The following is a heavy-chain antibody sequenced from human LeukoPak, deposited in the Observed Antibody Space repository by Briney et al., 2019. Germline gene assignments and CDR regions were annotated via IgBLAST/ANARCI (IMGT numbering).Heavy chain of an antibody. Sequence: QPGGSLRLSCAASGFTFRTYGMNWVRQAPGKGLEWVAIISYDGSNEDYADSVKGRFTISRDNSKNTLYLQMNSLRAEDSAVYYCARTCSGGSCYPNYYYYGMDVWGQGTTVTVSS. CDR1: GFTFRTYG. CDR3: ARTCSGGSCYPNYYYYGMDV. J-gene: IGHJ6*02. D-gene: IGHD2-15*01. CDR2: ISYDGSNE. V-gene: IGHV3-30*03.